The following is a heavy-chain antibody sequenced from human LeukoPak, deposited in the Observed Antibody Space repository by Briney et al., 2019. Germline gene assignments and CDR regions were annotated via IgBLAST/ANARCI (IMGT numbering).Heavy chain of an antibody. D-gene: IGHD2-2*01. V-gene: IGHV4-34*01. Sequence: TSETLSLTCAVYGGSFSGYYWSWIRQPPGKGLEWIGEINHSGSTNYNPSLKSRGTISVDTSTNKFSLKLSSVIAADTAVYYCAREGAYCSSNSCYLDSFDIWGQGTMVTVSS. J-gene: IGHJ3*02. CDR3: AREGAYCSSNSCYLDSFDI. CDR2: INHSGST. CDR1: GGSFSGYY.